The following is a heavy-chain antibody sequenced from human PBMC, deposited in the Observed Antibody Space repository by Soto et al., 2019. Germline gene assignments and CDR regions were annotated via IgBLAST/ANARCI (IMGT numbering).Heavy chain of an antibody. Sequence: ASLKVSCKASGYTFTSYGISWVRQAPGQGLEWMGWISAYNGNTNYAQKLQGRVTMTTDTSTSTAHMEVRGLRSDDTAVYYCARVGLVGSKYCSGGSCYSYYYYYKDVWGKGTTV. CDR1: GYTFTSYG. CDR3: ARVGLVGSKYCSGGSCYSYYYYYKDV. D-gene: IGHD2-15*01. CDR2: ISAYNGNT. V-gene: IGHV1-18*01. J-gene: IGHJ6*03.